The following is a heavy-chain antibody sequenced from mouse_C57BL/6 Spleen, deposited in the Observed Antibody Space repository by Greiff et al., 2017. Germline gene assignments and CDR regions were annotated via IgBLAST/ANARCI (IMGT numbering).Heavy chain of an antibody. CDR3: ARNRGNYDYDVPFAD. J-gene: IGHJ3*01. CDR2: RWSGGST. CDR1: GFSLTSYG. D-gene: IGHD2-4*01. V-gene: IGHV2-2*01. Sequence: VQLVESGPGLVQPSQSLSITCTVSGFSLTSYGVHWVRQSPGKGLEWRGVRWSGGSTDNNAAFISRLSISKYNYKSQVFFKMNNLQADDTAIYYCARNRGNYDYDVPFADWGQGTLVTVSA.